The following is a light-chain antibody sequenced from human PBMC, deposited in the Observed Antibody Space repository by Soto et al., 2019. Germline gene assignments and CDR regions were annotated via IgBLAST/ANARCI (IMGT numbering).Light chain of an antibody. CDR3: QQYNSYSWT. CDR2: DAS. V-gene: IGKV1-5*01. CDR1: QSIGTW. J-gene: IGKJ1*01. Sequence: DIEVTQSPSTLSASVGDRVTITCGASQSIGTWLAWYQQKPGKAPKLLIFDASTLESGVPSRFTGSGSGTEFTLTISTLQPDDFATYNCQQYNSYSWTFGQGTKV.